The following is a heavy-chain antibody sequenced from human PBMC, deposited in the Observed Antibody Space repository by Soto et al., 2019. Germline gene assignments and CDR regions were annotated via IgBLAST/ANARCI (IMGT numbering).Heavy chain of an antibody. Sequence: LRLSCAASGFTFDDYAMHWVRQAPGKGLEWVSGISWNSGSVGYADSVKGRFTISRDNAKNSLYLQMNSLRAEDTALYYCAKDIRRSGPNDAFDIWGQGTMVTVSS. D-gene: IGHD3-16*01. CDR3: AKDIRRSGPNDAFDI. CDR1: GFTFDDYA. CDR2: ISWNSGSV. V-gene: IGHV3-9*01. J-gene: IGHJ3*02.